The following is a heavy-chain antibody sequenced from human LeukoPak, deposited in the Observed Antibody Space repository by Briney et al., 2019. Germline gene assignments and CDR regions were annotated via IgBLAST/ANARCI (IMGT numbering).Heavy chain of an antibody. D-gene: IGHD3-10*01. CDR1: GFTFSSYW. J-gene: IGHJ6*03. CDR3: ARDDYYGSGTYKNYHHYYYMDV. CDR2: IKQHGTEE. V-gene: IGHV3-7*01. Sequence: GGSLRLSCAASGFTFSSYWMSWVRQAPGKGLEWVANIKQHGTEEYYVDSVKGRFTISRDNAKNSFYLQMNSLRAEDTAVYFCARDDYYGSGTYKNYHHYYYMDVWGKGTTVTVSS.